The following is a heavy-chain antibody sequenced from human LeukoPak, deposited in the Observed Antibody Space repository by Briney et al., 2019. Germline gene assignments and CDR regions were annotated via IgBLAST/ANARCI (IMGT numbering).Heavy chain of an antibody. J-gene: IGHJ2*01. V-gene: IGHV1-2*02. D-gene: IGHD4-23*01. Sequence: GASVKVSCKASGYTFTSYYMHWVRQAPGQGLEWMGTINPSGGSTNYAQKFQGRVTMTRDTSITTAYMELSRLSSDDTAVYYCARHPGKVTNDWYFDLWGRGTLVTVSS. CDR2: INPSGGST. CDR3: ARHPGKVTNDWYFDL. CDR1: GYTFTSYY.